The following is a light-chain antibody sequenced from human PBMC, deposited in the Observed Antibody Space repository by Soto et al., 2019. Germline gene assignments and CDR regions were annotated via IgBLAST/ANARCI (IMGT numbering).Light chain of an antibody. V-gene: IGKV3-11*01. CDR2: DAS. J-gene: IGKJ4*01. CDR3: QQRTNWPLT. CDR1: QSVTTF. Sequence: EIVLTQSPVTLSLSPGERATLSCRASQSVTTFLAWYQQKPGQAPRLLIYDASKRATGIPARFTGSGSGTDFTLTNRSLEPEDFAVYYCQQRTNWPLTFGGGNKVEIK.